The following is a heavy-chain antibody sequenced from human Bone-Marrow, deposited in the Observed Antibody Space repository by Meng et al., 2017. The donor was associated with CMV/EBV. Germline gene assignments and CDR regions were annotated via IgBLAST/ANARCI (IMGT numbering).Heavy chain of an antibody. CDR2: ISSSSSYI. Sequence: FTFSSYSMNWVRQAPGKGLEWVSSISSSSSYIYYEESVKGRFTISRDNAKNSLYLQMNSLRAEDTAVYYCARVYYDSSGYYFSQPDYWGQGTLVTVSS. CDR1: FTFSSYS. CDR3: ARVYYDSSGYYFSQPDY. D-gene: IGHD3-22*01. V-gene: IGHV3-21*01. J-gene: IGHJ4*02.